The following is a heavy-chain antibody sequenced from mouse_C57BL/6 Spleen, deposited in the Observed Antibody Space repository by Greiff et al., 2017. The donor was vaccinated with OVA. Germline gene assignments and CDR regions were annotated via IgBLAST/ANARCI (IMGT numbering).Heavy chain of an antibody. Sequence: QVQLQQSGAELVMPGASVKLSCKASGYTFTSYWMHWVKQRPGQGLEWIGEIDPSDSYTNYNQKFKGKSTFTVDKSSSTAYMQLSSLTSEDSAVYYCARGSTTVYFDYWGQGTTLTVSS. CDR2: IDPSDSYT. V-gene: IGHV1-69*01. CDR3: ARGSTTVYFDY. D-gene: IGHD1-1*01. J-gene: IGHJ2*01. CDR1: GYTFTSYW.